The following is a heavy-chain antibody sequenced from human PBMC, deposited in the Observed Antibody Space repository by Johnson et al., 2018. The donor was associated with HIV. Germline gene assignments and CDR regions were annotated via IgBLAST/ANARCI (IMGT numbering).Heavy chain of an antibody. V-gene: IGHV3-33*06. CDR1: GFTFSSYG. J-gene: IGHJ3*02. D-gene: IGHD4-23*01. CDR3: AKSPGKDYGGNCGAFDI. CDR2: IWYDGSNK. Sequence: QVQLVESGGGVVQPGRSLRLSCAASGFTFSSYGMHWVRQAPGKGLEWVAVIWYDGSNKDYADSVKGRFTISRDNSKNTLYLQMNSLRVEDTAVYYCAKSPGKDYGGNCGAFDIWGQGTMVTVSS.